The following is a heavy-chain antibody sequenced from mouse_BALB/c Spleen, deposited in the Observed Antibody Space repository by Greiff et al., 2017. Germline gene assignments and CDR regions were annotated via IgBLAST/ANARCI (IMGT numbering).Heavy chain of an antibody. J-gene: IGHJ4*01. CDR3: ARPHDYGYVDYAMDY. Sequence: EVQLQQSGPELMKPGASVKISCKASGYSFTSYYMHWVKQSHGKSLEWIGYIDPFNGGTSYNQKFKGKATLTVDKSSSTAYMHLSSLTSEDSAVYYGARPHDYGYVDYAMDYWGQGTSVTVSS. V-gene: IGHV1-28*01. D-gene: IGHD1-2*01. CDR2: IDPFNGGT. CDR1: GYSFTSYY.